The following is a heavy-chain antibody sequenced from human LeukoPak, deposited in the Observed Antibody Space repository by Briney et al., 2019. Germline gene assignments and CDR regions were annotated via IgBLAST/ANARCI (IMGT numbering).Heavy chain of an antibody. CDR1: GFTFSSYA. J-gene: IGHJ4*02. D-gene: IGHD5-18*01. V-gene: IGHV3-30*04. CDR2: ISYDGSNK. Sequence: PGGSLRLSCAASGFTFSSYAMHWVRQAPGKGLEWVAVISYDGSNKYYADSVKGRFTISRDNSKNTLYLQMNSLRAEDTAVYYCARSRARGYSYGQGIDWGQGTLVTVSS. CDR3: ARSRARGYSYGQGID.